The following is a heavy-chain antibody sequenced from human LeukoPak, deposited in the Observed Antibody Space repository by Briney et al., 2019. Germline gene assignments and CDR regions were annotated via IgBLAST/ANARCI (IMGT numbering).Heavy chain of an antibody. D-gene: IGHD2-2*01. CDR3: ARTGRYCSSTSCPKTLDY. V-gene: IGHV4-59*12. J-gene: IGHJ4*02. CDR1: GGSISSYY. Sequence: PSETLSLTCTVSGGSISSYYWSWIQQPPGKGLEWIGYIYYSGSTNYNPSLKSRVTISVDTSKNQFSLKLSSVTAADTAVYYCARTGRYCSSTSCPKTLDYWGQGTLVTVSS. CDR2: IYYSGST.